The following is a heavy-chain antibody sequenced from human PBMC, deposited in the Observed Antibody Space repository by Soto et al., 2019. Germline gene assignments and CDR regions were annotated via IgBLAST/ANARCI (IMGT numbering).Heavy chain of an antibody. CDR1: GFTFCSYA. D-gene: IGHD1-26*01. V-gene: IGHV3-64*01. Sequence: GGSLRLSCAASGFTFCSYALHWVRQAPGKGLEYVSAISSNGGSTYYANSVKGRFTISRDNSKNTLYLQMGSLRAEDMAVYYCARGWELFAAFDIWGQGTMVTVSS. CDR2: ISSNGGST. J-gene: IGHJ3*02. CDR3: ARGWELFAAFDI.